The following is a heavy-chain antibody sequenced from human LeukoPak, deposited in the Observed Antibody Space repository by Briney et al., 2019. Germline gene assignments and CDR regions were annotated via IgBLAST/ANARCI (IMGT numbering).Heavy chain of an antibody. J-gene: IGHJ4*02. Sequence: ASVKVSCKASGYTFTNYYMHWVRQAPGQGLEWMGIINPSSGSTGYPQKFQDRVTMTTDTSTTTAYMELRSLRSDDTAMYYCARDHEDVYGSGSYKLWGQGTRVTVSS. CDR1: GYTFTNYY. D-gene: IGHD3-10*01. CDR3: ARDHEDVYGSGSYKL. CDR2: INPSSGST. V-gene: IGHV1-46*01.